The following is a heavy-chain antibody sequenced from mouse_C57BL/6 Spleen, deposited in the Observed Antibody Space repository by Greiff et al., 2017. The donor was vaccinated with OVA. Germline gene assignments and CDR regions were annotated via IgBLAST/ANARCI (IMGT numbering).Heavy chain of an antibody. CDR1: GYTFTDYY. CDR3: AKGYDGYFDD. CDR2: INPNNGGT. J-gene: IGHJ2*01. D-gene: IGHD2-2*01. V-gene: IGHV1-26*01. Sequence: VQLQQSGPELVKPGASVKISCKASGYTFTDYYMNWVKQSHGKSLEWIGDINPNNGGTSYNQKFKGKATLTVDKSSSTAYMELRSLTSEDSAVYYCAKGYDGYFDDWGQGTTLTVSS.